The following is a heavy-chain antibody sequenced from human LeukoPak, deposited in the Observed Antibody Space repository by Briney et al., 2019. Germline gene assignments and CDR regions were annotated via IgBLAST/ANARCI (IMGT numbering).Heavy chain of an antibody. V-gene: IGHV1-2*06. CDR2: INPNSGGT. CDR1: GYTFTGYF. J-gene: IGHJ4*02. CDR3: ARGLTPGYSSGWYEFN. D-gene: IGHD6-19*01. Sequence: APASVSCNAAGYTFTGYFMHWGREAPGHGGEWMGRINPNSGGTNYAQKFQGRVTMTRDTSISTASMELSRLRSDDTAVYYCARGLTPGYSSGWYEFNWGQGTLVTVSS.